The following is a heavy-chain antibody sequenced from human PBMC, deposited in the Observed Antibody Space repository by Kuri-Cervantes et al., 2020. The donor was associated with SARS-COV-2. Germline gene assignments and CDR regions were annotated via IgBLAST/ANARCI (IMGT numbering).Heavy chain of an antibody. J-gene: IGHJ4*02. CDR2: ISSSGSTK. D-gene: IGHD3-10*01. V-gene: IGHV3-48*03. Sequence: GGSLRLSCAASGFTFSSYEMNWVRQAPGKGLEWVSYISSSGSTKYYADSVKGRFTISRDNAKNSLYLQMNSLRADDTAVYYCAPRGDGSGFDYWGQGTLVTVSS. CDR3: APRGDGSGFDY. CDR1: GFTFSSYE.